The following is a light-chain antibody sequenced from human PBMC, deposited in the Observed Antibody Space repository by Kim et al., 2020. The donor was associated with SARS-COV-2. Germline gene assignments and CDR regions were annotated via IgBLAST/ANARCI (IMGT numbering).Light chain of an antibody. Sequence: KSGQSPQLLIHEVSNRFSGVSDRFSGSGSGTDFTLKISRVEADDVGLYYCMQSIQLPRTFGQGTKVDIK. CDR2: EVS. CDR3: MQSIQLPRT. J-gene: IGKJ1*01. V-gene: IGKV2D-29*02.